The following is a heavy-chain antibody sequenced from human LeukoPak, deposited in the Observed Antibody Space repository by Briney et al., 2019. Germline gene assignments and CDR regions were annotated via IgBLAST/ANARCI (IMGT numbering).Heavy chain of an antibody. CDR1: GYTFTGYY. CDR3: AKRRSRNMITFGGVENWFDP. V-gene: IGHV1-2*02. D-gene: IGHD3-16*01. Sequence: ASVKVSCKASGYTFTGYYMHWVRQAPGQGLEWMGWINPNSGGTNYAQKFQGRVTMTRNTSISTAYMELSSLRAEDTAVYYCAKRRSRNMITFGGVENWFDPWGQGTLVTVSS. J-gene: IGHJ5*02. CDR2: INPNSGGT.